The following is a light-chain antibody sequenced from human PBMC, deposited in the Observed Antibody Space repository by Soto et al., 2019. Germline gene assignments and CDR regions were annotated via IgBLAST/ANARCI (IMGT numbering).Light chain of an antibody. CDR2: EVN. CDR1: SSDVGATDY. J-gene: IGLJ1*01. V-gene: IGLV2-8*01. CDR3: ISHAGVSNV. Sequence: QSALTQPPSASGSPGQSVAISCTGTSSDVGATDYVSWYQQHSGKAPKLLLYEVNQRPSGVPDRFSGSKSGNTASLTVSALQADDDADYYCISHAGVSNVLGTGTKLTVL.